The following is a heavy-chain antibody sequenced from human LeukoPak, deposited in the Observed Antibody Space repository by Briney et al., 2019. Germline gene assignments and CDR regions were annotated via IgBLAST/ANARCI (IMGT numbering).Heavy chain of an antibody. CDR1: GGSISSSSYY. Sequence: SETLSLTCTVSGGSISSSSYYWGWIRQPPGKGLEWIGSIYYSGSTYYNPSLKSRVTISVDTSKNQFSLKLSSVTAEDTAVYYCARVKTGVDHFYYYYMDVWGKGTTVTVSS. CDR2: IYYSGST. CDR3: ARVKTGVDHFYYYYMDV. D-gene: IGHD1-14*01. V-gene: IGHV4-39*07. J-gene: IGHJ6*03.